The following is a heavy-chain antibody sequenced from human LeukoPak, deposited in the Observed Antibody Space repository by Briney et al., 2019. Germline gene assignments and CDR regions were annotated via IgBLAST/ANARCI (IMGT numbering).Heavy chain of an antibody. CDR2: IWDDGSDK. Sequence: GGSLRLSCPASGFTFSTYGMHRVRQAPGKGLEWVAFIWDDGSDKYYADSVKGRFTISRDNSKNTLYLQMNSLRAEDTGVYYCARARPMTRAYFDSWGQGTLVTVSS. CDR3: ARARPMTRAYFDS. V-gene: IGHV3-33*01. J-gene: IGHJ4*02. CDR1: GFTFSTYG.